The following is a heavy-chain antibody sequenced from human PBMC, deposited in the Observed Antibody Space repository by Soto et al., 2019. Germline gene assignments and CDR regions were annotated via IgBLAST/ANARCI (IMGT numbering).Heavy chain of an antibody. V-gene: IGHV3-30*18. CDR3: AKDVGQQLVLNYGMDV. CDR1: GFTFRSFG. D-gene: IGHD6-13*01. Sequence: QEQLVESGGGVIQPGTSLSLSCGSSGFTFRSFGMYWVRQAPGKGLEWVAVVSYDGNHKYYADSVKGRFTVSRDNAKNMLYLQMNSLRGEDTAVYYCAKDVGQQLVLNYGMDVWGQGTTVTVSS. CDR2: VSYDGNHK. J-gene: IGHJ6*02.